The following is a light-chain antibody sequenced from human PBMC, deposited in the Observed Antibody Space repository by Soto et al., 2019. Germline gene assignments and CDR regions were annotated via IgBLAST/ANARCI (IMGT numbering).Light chain of an antibody. Sequence: DIQMTQSPSTLSASVGDRVTITCRASQSISSWLAWYQQKPGKAPKLLIYKASSLESGVPSRFSGSGSGTEVTHNISSMQPDDFATCYWQQYNSYRRTFRQGTKVEI. V-gene: IGKV1-5*03. CDR2: KAS. J-gene: IGKJ1*01. CDR1: QSISSW. CDR3: QQYNSYRRT.